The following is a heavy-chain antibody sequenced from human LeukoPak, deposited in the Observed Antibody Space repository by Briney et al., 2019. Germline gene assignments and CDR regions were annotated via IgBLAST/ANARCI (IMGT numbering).Heavy chain of an antibody. Sequence: GGSLRLSCAASGFTFSSYGMHWVRQAPGKGLEWVAVISYDGSNKYYADSVKGRFTISRDNSKNTLYLQMNSLRAEDTAVYYCAKVSSYGDYDGDNWFDPWGQGTLVTVSS. D-gene: IGHD4-17*01. CDR2: ISYDGSNK. CDR3: AKVSSYGDYDGDNWFDP. V-gene: IGHV3-30*18. J-gene: IGHJ5*02. CDR1: GFTFSSYG.